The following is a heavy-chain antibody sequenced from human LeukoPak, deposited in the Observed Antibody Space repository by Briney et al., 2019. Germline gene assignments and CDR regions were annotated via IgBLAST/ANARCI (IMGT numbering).Heavy chain of an antibody. CDR3: ARGPVYYYDSSGYSDY. J-gene: IGHJ4*02. D-gene: IGHD3-22*01. V-gene: IGHV1-18*01. Sequence: ASVKVSCKASGYTFTSYGISWVRQAPGQGLEWMGWISAYNGNTNYAQKLQGRVTMTTDTSTSTAYMELRSLRTDDTAVYYCARGPVYYYDSSGYSDYWGQGALVTVSS. CDR2: ISAYNGNT. CDR1: GYTFTSYG.